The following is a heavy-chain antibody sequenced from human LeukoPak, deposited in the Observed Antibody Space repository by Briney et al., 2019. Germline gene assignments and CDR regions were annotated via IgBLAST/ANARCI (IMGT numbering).Heavy chain of an antibody. CDR3: ARGTTVTTSY. V-gene: IGHV4-59*01. CDR1: GGSISSYY. Sequence: PSETLSLTCTVSGGSISSYYWSWIRQPPGKGLEWIGYIYYSGSTNYNPSLKSRVTISVDTSKNQFPLKLSSVTAADTAVYYCARGTTVTTSYWGQGTLVTVSS. D-gene: IGHD4-17*01. J-gene: IGHJ4*02. CDR2: IYYSGST.